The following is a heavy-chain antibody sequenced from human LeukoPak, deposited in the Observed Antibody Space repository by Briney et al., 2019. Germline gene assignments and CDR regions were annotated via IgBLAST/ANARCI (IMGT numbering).Heavy chain of an antibody. D-gene: IGHD3-9*01. J-gene: IGHJ6*02. CDR2: MSNSGHT. CDR3: ARGVDYDNNYFQYGMDV. CDR1: GGSVSSGSYY. Sequence: SETLSLTCTVSGGSVSSGSYYWSWIRQPPGKGLEWIGFMSNSGHTDSSPSLKSRVTISLDTSKSQFSLKLNSVTAADTAVYYCARGVDYDNNYFQYGMDVWGRGTTVTVSS. V-gene: IGHV4-61*01.